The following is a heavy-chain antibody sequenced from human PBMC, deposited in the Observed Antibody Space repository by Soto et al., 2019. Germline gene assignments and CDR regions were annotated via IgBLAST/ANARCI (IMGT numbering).Heavy chain of an antibody. CDR1: GYIFTNYD. V-gene: IGHV1-18*01. CDR3: VRFASSGWYTGGY. Sequence: QVQLVQSGGEVKKPGASMKVSCKASGYIFTNYDIGWVRQAPGQGLEWMGWISPYSGNTKYTQKVQGRVTMTTDTSTSTAYMELRSLRSDDTAVNYCVRFASSGWYTGGYWGQGTLVTVSS. CDR2: ISPYSGNT. D-gene: IGHD6-19*01. J-gene: IGHJ4*02.